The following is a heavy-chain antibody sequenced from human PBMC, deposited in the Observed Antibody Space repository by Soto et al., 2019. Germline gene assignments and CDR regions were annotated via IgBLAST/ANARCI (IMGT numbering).Heavy chain of an antibody. CDR1: GGTFSSYA. CDR3: ARARYSGYVVGSWFDP. D-gene: IGHD5-12*01. CDR2: AIPTFGTA. J-gene: IGHJ5*02. V-gene: IGHV1-69*01. Sequence: QVQLVQSGAEVKKPGSSVKVSCKASGGTFSSYAISWVRQAPGQGLEWMGGAIPTFGTANYAQKFQGRATSTADESTSTAYMELRSVRSEDTAVYYCARARYSGYVVGSWFDPWGQGTLVTVSS.